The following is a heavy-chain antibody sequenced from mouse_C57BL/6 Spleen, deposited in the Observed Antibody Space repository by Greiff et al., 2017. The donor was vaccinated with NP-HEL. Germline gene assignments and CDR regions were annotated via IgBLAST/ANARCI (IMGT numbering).Heavy chain of an antibody. J-gene: IGHJ2*01. CDR3: APLSSYYYGSRDY. D-gene: IGHD1-1*01. CDR1: GYTFTSYG. Sequence: VKLQESGAELARPGASVKLSCKASGYTFTSYGISWVKQRTGQGLEWIGEIYPRSGNTYYNEKFKGKATLTADKSSSTAYMELRSLTSEDSAVYFCAPLSSYYYGSRDYWGQGTTLTVSS. V-gene: IGHV1-81*01. CDR2: IYPRSGNT.